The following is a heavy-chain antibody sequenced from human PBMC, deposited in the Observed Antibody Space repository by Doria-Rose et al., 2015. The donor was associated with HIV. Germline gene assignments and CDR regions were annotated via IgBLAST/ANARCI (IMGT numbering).Heavy chain of an antibody. CDR1: GVSLSSPGMG. J-gene: IGHJ4*02. Sequence: QVTLKESGPVPVKPTETPTLTCTVSGVSLSSPGMGVSWIRQPPGKALEWLANIFSDDERSYKTSLKSRLTISRSTSKSQVVLTMTDMDPVDTATYYCARIKSSRWYHKYYFDFWGQGTLVIVSA. V-gene: IGHV2-26*01. CDR2: IFSDDER. CDR3: ARIKSSRWYHKYYFDF. D-gene: IGHD6-13*01.